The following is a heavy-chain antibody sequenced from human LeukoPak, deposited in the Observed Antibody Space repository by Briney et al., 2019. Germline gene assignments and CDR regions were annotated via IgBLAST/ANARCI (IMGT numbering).Heavy chain of an antibody. CDR2: ISYDGSNK. CDR1: GFTFSSYA. CDR3: ARDRRGDIVVVVAADY. V-gene: IGHV3-30*04. J-gene: IGHJ4*02. D-gene: IGHD2-15*01. Sequence: PGGSLRLSCAASGFTFSSYAMHWVRQAPGKGLEWVAVISYDGSNKYYADSVKGRFTISRDNSKNTLYLQMNSLRAEDAAVYYCARDRRGDIVVVVAADYWGQGTLVTVSS.